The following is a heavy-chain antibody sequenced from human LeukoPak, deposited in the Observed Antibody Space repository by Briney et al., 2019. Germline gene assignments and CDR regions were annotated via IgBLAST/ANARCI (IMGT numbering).Heavy chain of an antibody. J-gene: IGHJ4*02. Sequence: SETLSLTCTVSGGSISSGSYYWSWIRQPAGKGLEWIGRIYTSGSTNYNPSLKSRVTISVDTSKSQFSLKLSSVTAADTAVYYCARDGGYSSSSFDYWGQGTLVTVSS. CDR2: IYTSGST. CDR1: GGSISSGSYY. V-gene: IGHV4-61*02. CDR3: ARDGGYSSSSFDY. D-gene: IGHD6-6*01.